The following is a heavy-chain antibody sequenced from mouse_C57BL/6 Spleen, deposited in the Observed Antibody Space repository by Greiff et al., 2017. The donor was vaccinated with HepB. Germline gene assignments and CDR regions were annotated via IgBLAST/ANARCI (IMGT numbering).Heavy chain of an antibody. D-gene: IGHD1-1*01. CDR1: GYTFTSYW. CDR2: INPSNGGT. V-gene: IGHV1-53*01. J-gene: IGHJ1*03. CDR3: ARGSTVVEDFDV. Sequence: QVQLQQPGTELVKPGASVTLSCKASGYTFTSYWMHWVKQSPGQGLEWIGNINPSNGGTNYNEKFKSKATLTVDKSSSTAYMQLSSLTSEDYAVYYCARGSTVVEDFDVWGTGTTVTVSS.